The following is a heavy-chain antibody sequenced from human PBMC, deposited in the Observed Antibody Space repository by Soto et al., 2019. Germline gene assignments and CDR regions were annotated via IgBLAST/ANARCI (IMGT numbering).Heavy chain of an antibody. V-gene: IGHV4-61*01. CDR1: GGSVSSGSHY. Sequence: PSETLSLTCTVSGGSVSSGSHYWSWIRHSPGKGLEWIGYFYYTGGTNYHPSLKRRVSISVDKSKNQFSLKLSSVTAADTAVYYCASGGGHYYDSTGYYPFAIWGQGTLVTVS. CDR2: FYYTGGT. CDR3: ASGGGHYYDSTGYYPFAI. J-gene: IGHJ4*02. D-gene: IGHD3-22*01.